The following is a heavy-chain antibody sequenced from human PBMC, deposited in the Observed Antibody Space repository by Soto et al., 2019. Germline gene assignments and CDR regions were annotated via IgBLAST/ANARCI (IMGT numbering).Heavy chain of an antibody. CDR2: INAGNGNT. J-gene: IGHJ6*02. D-gene: IGHD6-13*01. CDR3: ATSTIDTSTWKQYFYGMDV. Sequence: VRQAPGQRLDWMGWINAGNGNTKYSQNFQGRVTITRDASASTAYMELSSLRSQDTAVYYCATSTIDTSTWKQYFYGMDVWGQGSTVTVSS. V-gene: IGHV1-3*01.